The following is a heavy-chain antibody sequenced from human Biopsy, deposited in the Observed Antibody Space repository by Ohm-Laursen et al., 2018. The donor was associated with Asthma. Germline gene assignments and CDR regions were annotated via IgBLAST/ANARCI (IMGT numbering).Heavy chain of an antibody. CDR1: GFTFSSYS. Sequence: SLRLSCSAPGFTFSSYSMHWVRQAPGRGPEYVSFIATDGSNKFYADSVKGRFTVSRDNSKHTLYLHMTGLRAEDTGVYYCVKDHSAGYYYFDDWGQGAQVTVSS. V-gene: IGHV3-64D*08. CDR3: VKDHSAGYYYFDD. J-gene: IGHJ4*02. D-gene: IGHD2-21*01. CDR2: IATDGSNK.